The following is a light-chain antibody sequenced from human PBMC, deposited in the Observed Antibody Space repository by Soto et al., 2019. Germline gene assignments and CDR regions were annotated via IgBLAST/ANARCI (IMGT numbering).Light chain of an antibody. CDR3: QSYDTTLSGRV. CDR1: SSNIGAGYD. V-gene: IGLV1-40*01. J-gene: IGLJ3*02. Sequence: QSVLAQPPSVSGAPGQWVSISCAGTSSNIGAGYDVHWYQQFPGTAPKLLMSSNNNRPPGVPDRFSGSKSGTSASLAITGLQAEDEADYYCQSYDTTLSGRVFGGGTKVTVL. CDR2: SNN.